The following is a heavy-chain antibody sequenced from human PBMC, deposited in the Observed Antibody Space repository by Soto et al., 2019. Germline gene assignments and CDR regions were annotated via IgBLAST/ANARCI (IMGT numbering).Heavy chain of an antibody. CDR3: ARDGYSIRVRTRCWFDP. D-gene: IGHD6-13*01. CDR1: GFTFSSYG. CDR2: IWYDGSNK. Sequence: GGSLRLSCAASGFTFSSYGMHWVRQAPGKGLEWVAVIWYDGSNKYYADSVKGRFTISRDNSKNTLYLQMNSLRAEDTAVYYCARDGYSIRVRTRCWFDPWGQGTLVTVSS. J-gene: IGHJ5*02. V-gene: IGHV3-33*01.